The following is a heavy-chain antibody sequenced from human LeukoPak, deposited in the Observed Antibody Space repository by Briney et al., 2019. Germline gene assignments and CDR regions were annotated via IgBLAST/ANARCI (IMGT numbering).Heavy chain of an antibody. J-gene: IGHJ6*02. CDR1: GFTFSSYA. CDR2: ISYDGSNK. D-gene: IGHD2-2*01. CDR3: ASDLGYCSSTSCRTMGYYYYYGMDV. Sequence: PGRSLRLSCAASGFTFSSYAMHWVRQAPGKGLEWVAVISYDGSNKYYADSVKGRFTISRDNSKNTLYLQMNSLRAEDTAVYYCASDLGYCSSTSCRTMGYYYYYGMDVWGQGTTVTASS. V-gene: IGHV3-30-3*01.